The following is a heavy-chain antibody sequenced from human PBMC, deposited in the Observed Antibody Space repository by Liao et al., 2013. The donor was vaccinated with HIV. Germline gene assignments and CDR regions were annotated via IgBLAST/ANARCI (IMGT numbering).Heavy chain of an antibody. CDR3: ARLGQPSGNFYAGGYYYMDV. Sequence: QVQLQESGPGLVKPSETLSLTCTVSGGSISSDYWGWIRQPPGKGLEWIGYISHSGSTNSNPSLKSRVTISVAHSKNEFSLDLTSVTAADTAVYYCARLGQPSGNFYAGGYYYMDVWGNGTTVTVS. V-gene: IGHV4-59*01. CDR1: GGSISSDY. CDR2: ISHSGST. J-gene: IGHJ6*03. D-gene: IGHD3-10*01.